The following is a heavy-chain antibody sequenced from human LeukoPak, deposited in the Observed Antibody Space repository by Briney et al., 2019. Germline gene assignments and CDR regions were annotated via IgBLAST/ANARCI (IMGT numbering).Heavy chain of an antibody. CDR1: GYNFTSHW. D-gene: IGHD2-21*02. CDR2: IYPGDSDS. V-gene: IGHV5-51*01. CDR3: ARGHHVVVATATWASDAFDL. Sequence: GESLKISCKGSGYNFTSHWIGWVRQMPGKGLEWMGIIYPGDSDSRQSPSLQGQVTISADKSINTAHLQWNSLKASDTAMYYCARGHHVVVATATWASDAFDLWGQGTMVTVPS. J-gene: IGHJ3*01.